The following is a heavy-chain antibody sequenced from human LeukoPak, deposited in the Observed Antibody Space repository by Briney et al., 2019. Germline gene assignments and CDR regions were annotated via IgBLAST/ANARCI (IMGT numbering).Heavy chain of an antibody. Sequence: GGYLRLSCAASGFTVSSNYMSWVRQAPGKGLEWVSVIYSGGSTYYADSVKGRFTISRDNSKNTLYLQMNSLRAEDTAVYYCASTGTYYYDSPPGAFDIWGQGTMVTVSS. J-gene: IGHJ3*02. CDR1: GFTVSSNY. CDR3: ASTGTYYYDSPPGAFDI. V-gene: IGHV3-53*01. D-gene: IGHD3-22*01. CDR2: IYSGGST.